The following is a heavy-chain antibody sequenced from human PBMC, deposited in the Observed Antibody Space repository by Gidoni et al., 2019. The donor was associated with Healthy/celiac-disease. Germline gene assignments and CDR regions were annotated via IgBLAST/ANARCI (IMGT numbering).Heavy chain of an antibody. Sequence: VQLQESGPGLVKPSETLSLTCTVSGGSISSYSWSWIRQPAGKGLEWIGRIYTSGSTNYNPSLKSRVTMSVDTSKNQFSLKLSSVTAADTAVYYCAREAYSSSVAGEYYFDYWGQGTLVTVSS. CDR2: IYTSGST. V-gene: IGHV4-4*07. CDR1: GGSISSYS. J-gene: IGHJ4*02. CDR3: AREAYSSSVAGEYYFDY. D-gene: IGHD6-6*01.